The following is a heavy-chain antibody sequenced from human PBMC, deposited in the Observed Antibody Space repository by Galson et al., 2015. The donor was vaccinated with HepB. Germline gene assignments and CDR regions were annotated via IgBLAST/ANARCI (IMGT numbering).Heavy chain of an antibody. CDR2: ISSSSSYI. J-gene: IGHJ4*02. Sequence: SLRLSCAASGFTFSSCSMNWVRQAPGKGLEWVSSISSSSSYIYYADSMKGRFTISRDNAKNSVSLQMNRLRTEDTAVYFSARTSVYAHSVYADFEYWGQGTLVTVSS. CDR1: GFTFSSCS. V-gene: IGHV3-21*04. D-gene: IGHD5/OR15-5a*01. CDR3: ARTSVYAHSVYADFEY.